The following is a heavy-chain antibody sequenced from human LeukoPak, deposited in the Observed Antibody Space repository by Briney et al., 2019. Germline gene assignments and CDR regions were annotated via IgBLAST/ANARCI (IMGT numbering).Heavy chain of an antibody. CDR1: GGSISSGDYY. Sequence: SETLSLTCTVSGGSISSGDYYWSWIRQPPGKGLEWIGYIYYSGSTYYNPSLKSRVTISVDTSKNQFSLKPSSVTAADTAVYYCARAEKIWFGENNWFDPWGQETLVTVSS. J-gene: IGHJ5*02. CDR3: ARAEKIWFGENNWFDP. D-gene: IGHD3-10*01. V-gene: IGHV4-30-4*01. CDR2: IYYSGST.